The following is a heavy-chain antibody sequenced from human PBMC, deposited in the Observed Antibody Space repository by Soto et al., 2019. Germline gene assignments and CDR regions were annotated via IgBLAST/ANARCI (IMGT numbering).Heavy chain of an antibody. J-gene: IGHJ4*02. CDR3: ATRAAAGTLHY. Sequence: SXRLSFAASGFTFSSFAMTWVRQAPGKVPEWVSAISSSGGSTYYADSVKGRFTISRDNSKNTLYVQMNSLRAEDTAVYYCATRAAAGTLHYWGQGTLVTVSS. V-gene: IGHV3-23*01. CDR2: ISSSGGST. D-gene: IGHD6-13*01. CDR1: GFTFSSFA.